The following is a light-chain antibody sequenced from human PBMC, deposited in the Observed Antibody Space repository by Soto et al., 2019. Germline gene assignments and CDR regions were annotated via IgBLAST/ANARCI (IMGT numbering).Light chain of an antibody. CDR3: QKDNSAPLT. CDR1: QAIVVY. Sequence: DIQVTQSPSSLSASLGDRVTITCRANQAIVVYLAWFPQQPGKVPKLLIYAASALQSGVSSLLSGSGSGPEFTLTISSLQPEDIATYYCQKDNSAPLTSGGGTKVEI. J-gene: IGKJ4*01. CDR2: AAS. V-gene: IGKV1-27*01.